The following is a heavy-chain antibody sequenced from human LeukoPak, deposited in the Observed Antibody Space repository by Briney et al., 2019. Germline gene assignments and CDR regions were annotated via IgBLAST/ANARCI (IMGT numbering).Heavy chain of an antibody. CDR3: ARDYNFGYSSGRPFQH. D-gene: IGHD6-25*01. Sequence: GGSLRLSCAASGFTVSSNYMSWVRQAPGKGLEWVSVIYSGGSTYYADSVKGRFTISRDNSKNTLYLQMNSLRAEDTAVYYCARDYNFGYSSGRPFQHWGQGTLVTVSS. V-gene: IGHV3-53*01. CDR1: GFTVSSNY. CDR2: IYSGGST. J-gene: IGHJ1*01.